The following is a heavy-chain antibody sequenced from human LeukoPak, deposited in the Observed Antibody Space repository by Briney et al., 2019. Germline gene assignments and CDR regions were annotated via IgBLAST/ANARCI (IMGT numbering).Heavy chain of an antibody. CDR3: ARGSGNYYYYYMDV. CDR2: IYSGGST. CDR1: GFTFSSYA. Sequence: GGSLRLSCAASGFTFSSYAMSWVRQAPGKGLEWVSVIYSGGSTYYADSVKGRFTISRDNSKNTLYLQMNSLRAEDTAVYYCARGSGNYYYYYMDVWGKGTTVTISS. V-gene: IGHV3-53*01. D-gene: IGHD3-10*01. J-gene: IGHJ6*03.